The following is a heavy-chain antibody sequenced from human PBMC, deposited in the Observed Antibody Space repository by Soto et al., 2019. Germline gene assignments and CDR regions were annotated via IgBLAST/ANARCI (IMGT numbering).Heavy chain of an antibody. V-gene: IGHV4-31*03. Sequence: QVQLQESGPGLVKPSQTLSLTCTVSGGSISSGAYYWSWIRQHPGKGLEWIGYIYYSGGTSYNPSLKSRVTISVDTSKNQFSLKLSSMTAADTAVYYCARESRDGFNSPFDSWGQGTLVTVSS. D-gene: IGHD5-12*01. CDR3: ARESRDGFNSPFDS. CDR2: IYYSGGT. J-gene: IGHJ4*02. CDR1: GGSISSGAYY.